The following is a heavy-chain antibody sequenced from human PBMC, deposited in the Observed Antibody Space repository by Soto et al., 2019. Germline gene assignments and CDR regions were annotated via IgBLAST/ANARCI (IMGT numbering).Heavy chain of an antibody. CDR2: IYYSGST. J-gene: IGHJ4*02. Sequence: QVQLQESGPGLVKPSETLSLTCTVSGGSISGYYWSWIRQPPGKALEWIAYIYYSGSTNYNPSLKSRVTISVDTSQNQVSLQLSSVTAADTAVYYCAREGGFGVVINHYFDYWGQGTLVTVSS. V-gene: IGHV4-59*01. CDR3: AREGGFGVVINHYFDY. CDR1: GGSISGYY. D-gene: IGHD3-3*01.